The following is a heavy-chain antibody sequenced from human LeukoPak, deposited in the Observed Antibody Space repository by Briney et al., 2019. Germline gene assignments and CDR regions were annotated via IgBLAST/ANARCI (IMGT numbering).Heavy chain of an antibody. CDR2: IYYSGST. CDR1: GGSITSSYY. Sequence: SETLSLTCTVSGGSITSSYYWGWIRQPPGKGLEWIGSIYYSGSTYYNPSLKSRVTISVDTSKNQFSLKLSSVTAADTAVYYCARRASGYYDSSGYPLVDWGQGTLVTVSS. V-gene: IGHV4-39*07. D-gene: IGHD3-22*01. CDR3: ARRASGYYDSSGYPLVD. J-gene: IGHJ4*02.